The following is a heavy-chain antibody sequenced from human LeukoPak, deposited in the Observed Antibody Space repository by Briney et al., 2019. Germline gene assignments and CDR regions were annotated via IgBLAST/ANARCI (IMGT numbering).Heavy chain of an antibody. CDR1: GGSISSGSYY. Sequence: SETLSLTCTVSGGSISSGSYYWSWIRQPAGKGLEWIGRIYTSGSTNYNPSLKSRVTISVDTSKNQFSLKLSSVTAADTAVYYCARGIVVVPAVLYYFDYWGQGTLVTVSS. J-gene: IGHJ4*02. V-gene: IGHV4-61*02. CDR2: IYTSGST. CDR3: ARGIVVVPAVLYYFDY. D-gene: IGHD2-2*01.